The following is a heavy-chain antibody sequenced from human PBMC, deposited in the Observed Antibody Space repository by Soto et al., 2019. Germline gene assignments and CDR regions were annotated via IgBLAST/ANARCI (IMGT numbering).Heavy chain of an antibody. D-gene: IGHD1-20*01. CDR2: IRPDNGNR. CDR3: ARDTESNRYND. Sequence: GXSVKVSFKTSSYTFSTSGISWVRQAPGQGLEWVGWIRPDNGNRKSAQRLQGRVTLTTDTSASTAYMELRSLTSDDTAMYYCARDTESNRYNDWGQGTLVTVSS. J-gene: IGHJ1*01. V-gene: IGHV1-18*01. CDR1: SYTFSTSG.